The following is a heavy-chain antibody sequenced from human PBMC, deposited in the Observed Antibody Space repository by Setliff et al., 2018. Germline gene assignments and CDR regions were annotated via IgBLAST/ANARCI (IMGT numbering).Heavy chain of an antibody. Sequence: PVGSLRLSCSVSGITFKNAWMTWVRQAPGKGPEWVGRIKSSIEGATSDYGAPAKGRFTISRDDSKNMIFLQMNNLKIEDTGYYYCATGPRDSRNYLTWLGSWGQGTLVTV. J-gene: IGHJ5*02. D-gene: IGHD4-4*01. CDR2: IKSSIEGATS. V-gene: IGHV3-15*01. CDR3: ATGPRDSRNYLTWLGS. CDR1: GITFKNAW.